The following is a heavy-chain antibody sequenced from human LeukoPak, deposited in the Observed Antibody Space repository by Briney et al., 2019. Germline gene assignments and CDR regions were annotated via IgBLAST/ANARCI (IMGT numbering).Heavy chain of an antibody. D-gene: IGHD1-26*01. CDR2: IYYSGST. CDR3: ARAPTTPGLVYDY. V-gene: IGHV4-30-4*01. Sequence: EPSETLSLTCTVSGGSISSGDYYWSWIRQPPGKGLEWIGYIYYSGSTYYNPSLKSRVTISVDTSKNQFSLKLSSVTAADTAVYYCARAPTTPGLVYDYWGQGTLVTVSS. CDR1: GGSISSGDYY. J-gene: IGHJ4*02.